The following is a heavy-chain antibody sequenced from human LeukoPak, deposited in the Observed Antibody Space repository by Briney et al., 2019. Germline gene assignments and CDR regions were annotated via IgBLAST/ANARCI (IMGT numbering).Heavy chain of an antibody. CDR1: GYAFTGYY. J-gene: IGHJ4*02. D-gene: IGHD1-26*01. CDR2: INPNSGGT. Sequence: ASVKVSCKASGYAFTGYYMHWVRQAPGQGLEWMGWINPNSGGTNYAQKFQGRVTMTRDTSISTAYMELSRLRSDDTAVYYCARDKFRVGATFNYWGQGTLVTV. CDR3: ARDKFRVGATFNY. V-gene: IGHV1-2*02.